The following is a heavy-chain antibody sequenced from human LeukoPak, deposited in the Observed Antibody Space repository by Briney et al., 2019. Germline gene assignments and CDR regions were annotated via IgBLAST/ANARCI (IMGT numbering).Heavy chain of an antibody. V-gene: IGHV1-69*05. CDR2: IIPIFGTA. D-gene: IGHD2-15*01. CDR3: AREKQEYCSGGSCYLLPTDY. CDR1: GGTFSSYA. J-gene: IGHJ4*02. Sequence: VASVKVSCKASGGTFSSYAISWVRQAPGQGLEGMGRIIPIFGTANYAQKFQGRVTITTDESTSTAYMELSSLRSEDTAVYYCAREKQEYCSGGSCYLLPTDYWGQGTLVTVSS.